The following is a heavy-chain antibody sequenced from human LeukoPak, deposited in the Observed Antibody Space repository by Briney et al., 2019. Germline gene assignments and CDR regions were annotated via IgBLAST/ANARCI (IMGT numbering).Heavy chain of an antibody. Sequence: SVKVSCKPSGGTFSTFSFSWVRQAPGQGLEWMGRIIPIFRTSSYAHKFQGRLTIITDDSTGTAYMELSSLRSEDTAVYYCATGSPTTSHYWGQGTLVTVSS. CDR1: GGTFSTFS. CDR2: IIPIFRTS. CDR3: ATGSPTTSHY. D-gene: IGHD4-17*01. V-gene: IGHV1-69*05. J-gene: IGHJ4*02.